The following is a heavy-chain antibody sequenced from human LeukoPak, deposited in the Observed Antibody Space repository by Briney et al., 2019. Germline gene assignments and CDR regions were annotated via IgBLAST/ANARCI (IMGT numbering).Heavy chain of an antibody. CDR3: AREGGSWYSHGVY. V-gene: IGHV1-69*05. Sequence: ASVKVSCKASGGTFSSYAISWVRQAPGQGLEWMGGIIPTFGTANYAQKFQGRVTITTDESTSTAYMELSSLRSEDTAVYYCAREGGSWYSHGVYWGQGTLVTVSS. J-gene: IGHJ4*02. CDR2: IIPTFGTA. D-gene: IGHD6-13*01. CDR1: GGTFSSYA.